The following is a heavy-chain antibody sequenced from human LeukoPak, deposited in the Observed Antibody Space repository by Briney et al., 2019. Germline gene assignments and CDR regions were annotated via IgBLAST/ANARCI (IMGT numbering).Heavy chain of an antibody. D-gene: IGHD4-23*01. CDR2: IYYSGST. Sequence: SETLSLTCTVSGGSISSSSYYWGWIRQPPGKGLEWIGSIYYSGSTYYNPSLKSRVTISVDTSKNQFSLKLSSVTAADTAVYYCASPDYGGNDYWGQGTLVTVSS. V-gene: IGHV4-39*07. CDR3: ASPDYGGNDY. CDR1: GGSISSSSYY. J-gene: IGHJ4*02.